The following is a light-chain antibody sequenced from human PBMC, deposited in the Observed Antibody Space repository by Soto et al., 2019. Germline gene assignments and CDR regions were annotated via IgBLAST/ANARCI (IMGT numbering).Light chain of an antibody. CDR3: SSYTTSNTLV. CDR1: SSDAGAYTY. Sequence: QSVLTQPASVSGSPGQSITISCTGSSSDAGAYTYVSWYQQHPGKAPKLMIFEVSDRPSGVSNRFSGSKSGNTASLTISGLQAEDEADYYCSSYTTSNTLVFGGGTKLTVL. J-gene: IGLJ2*01. V-gene: IGLV2-14*01. CDR2: EVS.